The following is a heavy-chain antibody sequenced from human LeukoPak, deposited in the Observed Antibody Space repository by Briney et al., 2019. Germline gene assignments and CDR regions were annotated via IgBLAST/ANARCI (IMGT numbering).Heavy chain of an antibody. J-gene: IGHJ5*02. CDR3: ARDRVVAARAAGRVLIDP. V-gene: IGHV3-21*01. D-gene: IGHD6-6*01. Sequence: GGSLRLSCAASGFTFRDYTMNWVRQAPGKGLEWVSAISKSGTYIKYADSVKGRFTVSRDNSKNTLYLQMNSLSAEDTAVYYCARDRVVAARAAGRVLIDPWGQGTLVTVSS. CDR2: ISKSGTYI. CDR1: GFTFRDYT.